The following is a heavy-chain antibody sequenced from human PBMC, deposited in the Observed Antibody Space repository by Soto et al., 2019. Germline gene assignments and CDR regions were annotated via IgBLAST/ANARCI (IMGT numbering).Heavy chain of an antibody. J-gene: IGHJ4*02. CDR1: GYGFDSDY. D-gene: IGHD4-17*01. CDR2: MNPNSGNT. V-gene: IGHV1-8*01. Sequence: GTPVELSSKACGYGFDSDYSSWARQSTGQGLEWMGWMNPNSGNTGYAQKFQGRVTMTRNTSISTAYMELSSLRSEDTAVYYCATGSTVTMITPSLAYWRRGTLVTVSS. CDR3: ATGSTVTMITPSLAY.